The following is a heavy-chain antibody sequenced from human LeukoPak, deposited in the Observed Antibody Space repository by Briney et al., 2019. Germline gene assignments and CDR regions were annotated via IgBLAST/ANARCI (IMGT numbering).Heavy chain of an antibody. Sequence: ASVKVSCKASGYTFTGYYMHWVRQAPGQGLEWMGWINPNSGGTNYAQKFQGRVTMTRDTSISTAYMELSRLRSDDTAVYYCARYLYYYGSGSYSWFDPWGQGTLVTVSS. D-gene: IGHD3-10*01. V-gene: IGHV1-2*02. CDR3: ARYLYYYGSGSYSWFDP. J-gene: IGHJ5*02. CDR1: GYTFTGYY. CDR2: INPNSGGT.